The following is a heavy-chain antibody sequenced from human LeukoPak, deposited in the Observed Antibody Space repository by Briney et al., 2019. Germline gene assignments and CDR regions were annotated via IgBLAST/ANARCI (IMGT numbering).Heavy chain of an antibody. CDR3: ARDRFRYCSGAYCSHFEF. CDR2: INWNSGTI. Sequence: PGRSLRLSCAASGFIFDDYAMHWVRQAPGKGLEWVSGINWNSGTIGYADSVKGRFTISRDNAKNSLYLQMNSLGADDMAFYYCARDRFRYCSGAYCSHFEFWGQGTLVSVSS. V-gene: IGHV3-9*03. J-gene: IGHJ4*02. CDR1: GFIFDDYA. D-gene: IGHD2-15*01.